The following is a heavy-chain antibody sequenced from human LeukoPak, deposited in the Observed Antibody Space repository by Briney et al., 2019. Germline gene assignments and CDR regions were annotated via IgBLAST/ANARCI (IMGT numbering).Heavy chain of an antibody. Sequence: PGGSLRLSCAASGFTFNDYAMHWVRQAPGKGLEWVSGISWDSDNIDYADSVKGRFTIHRDHAQNSLHLQMNSLRAEDTALYYCARERGQGGFDYWGQGTLVTVSS. CDR1: GFTFNDYA. CDR3: ARERGQGGFDY. D-gene: IGHD3-16*01. CDR2: ISWDSDNI. V-gene: IGHV3-9*01. J-gene: IGHJ4*02.